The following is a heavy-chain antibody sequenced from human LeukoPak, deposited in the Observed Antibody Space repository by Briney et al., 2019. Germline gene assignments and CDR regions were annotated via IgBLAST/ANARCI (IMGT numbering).Heavy chain of an antibody. CDR2: MNPNSGNT. J-gene: IGHJ6*03. CDR3: ARGDCSSTSCYLYYMDV. Sequence: GASVKVSCKASGYTFTSYDINWVRQATGQGLEWMGWMNPNSGNTGYAQKFQGRVTMTRNTSISTAYMELSSLRSEDTAVYYCARGDCSSTSCYLYYMDVWGKGTTVTVSS. V-gene: IGHV1-8*01. D-gene: IGHD2-2*01. CDR1: GYTFTSYD.